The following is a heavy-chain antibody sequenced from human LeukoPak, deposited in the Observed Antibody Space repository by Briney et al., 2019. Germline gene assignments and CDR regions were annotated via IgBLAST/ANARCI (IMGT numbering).Heavy chain of an antibody. V-gene: IGHV4-39*01. CDR1: GGSISGTNSY. J-gene: IGHJ6*03. Sequence: SETLSLTCIVSGGSISGTNSYWAWIRQPAGKGLEWIGSIYFSGSTFYKSSLESRLNMSVDMSKNQFSLKVRSVTAADTAVYYCARQRADYYYNYMDVWGKGTTVTVSS. CDR2: IYFSGST. CDR3: ARQRADYYYNYMDV.